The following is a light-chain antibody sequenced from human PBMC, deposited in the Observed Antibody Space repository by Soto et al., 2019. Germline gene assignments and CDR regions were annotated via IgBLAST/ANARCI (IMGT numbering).Light chain of an antibody. J-gene: IGKJ4*01. CDR2: GAS. V-gene: IGKV1-5*01. Sequence: DIQLTQSPPTLSASVGDRVTITCRASQSIRYYLAWYQQMPGKAPKLLNYGASSLESGVPSRFSGSGSGTEFTLTISSLQPDDFATYYCQQYNSYPLTFGGGTKVDIK. CDR1: QSIRYY. CDR3: QQYNSYPLT.